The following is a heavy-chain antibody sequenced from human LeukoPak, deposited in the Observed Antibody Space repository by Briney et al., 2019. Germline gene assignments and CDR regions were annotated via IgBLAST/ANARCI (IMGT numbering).Heavy chain of an antibody. D-gene: IGHD6-19*01. Sequence: GGSLRLSCAASGFSFSAYWMNWFRQAPGKGLEWVAIIKQDGSVKKYVDSVKGRFTISRDNAKTSLYLEMMSLRVENTAIYYCAGGRGWLTTDWGQGTLVTVSS. CDR1: GFSFSAYW. CDR3: AGGRGWLTTD. CDR2: IKQDGSVK. J-gene: IGHJ4*02. V-gene: IGHV3-7*01.